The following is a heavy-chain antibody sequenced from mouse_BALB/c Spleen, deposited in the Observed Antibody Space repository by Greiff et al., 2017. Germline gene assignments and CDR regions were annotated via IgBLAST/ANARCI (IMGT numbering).Heavy chain of an antibody. D-gene: IGHD1-1*02. V-gene: IGHV1S29*02. Sequence: VQLQQSGPELVKPGASVKISCKASGYTFTDYNMHWVKQSHGKSLEWIGYIYPYNGGTGYNQKFKSKATLTVDNSSSTAYMELRSLTSEDSAVYYCAREGYYGPYYFDYWGQGTTLTVSS. J-gene: IGHJ2*01. CDR1: GYTFTDYN. CDR2: IYPYNGGT. CDR3: AREGYYGPYYFDY.